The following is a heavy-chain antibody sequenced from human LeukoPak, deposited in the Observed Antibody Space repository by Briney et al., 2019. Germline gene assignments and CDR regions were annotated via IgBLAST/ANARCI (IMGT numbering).Heavy chain of an antibody. V-gene: IGHV1-2*02. Sequence: GASVKVSCKASGYTFTGYYIHWVRQAPGQGLEWMGWINSNSGDTNYAQKFQGRVTMTRDTSISTAYMELSRLTSDDTAVYYCARDCSSSKENAFDIWGQGTMVTVSS. D-gene: IGHD6-6*01. J-gene: IGHJ3*02. CDR2: INSNSGDT. CDR1: GYTFTGYY. CDR3: ARDCSSSKENAFDI.